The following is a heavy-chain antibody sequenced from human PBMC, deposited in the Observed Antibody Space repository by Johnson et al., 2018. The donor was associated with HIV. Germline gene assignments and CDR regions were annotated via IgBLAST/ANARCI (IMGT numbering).Heavy chain of an antibody. Sequence: QVQLVESGGGVVQPGRSLRLSCAASGFTFSSYAMHWVRQAPGKGLEWVAVISYDGSNKYYADSVKGRFTISRDNSKNTLYLQMNSLRAEDTAVYYCAGEASDADAFDIWGQGTMVTVSS. J-gene: IGHJ3*02. V-gene: IGHV3-30*14. CDR2: ISYDGSNK. CDR1: GFTFSSYA. CDR3: AGEASDADAFDI.